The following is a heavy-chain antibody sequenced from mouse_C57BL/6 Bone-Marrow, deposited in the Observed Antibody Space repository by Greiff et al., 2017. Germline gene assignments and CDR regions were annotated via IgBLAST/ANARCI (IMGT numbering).Heavy chain of an antibody. CDR2: IYPGSGNT. Sequence: QVQLQQSGAELVRPGASVKLSCKASGYTFTDYYINWVKQRPGQGLEWIARIYPGSGNTYYNEKFKGKATLTAEKSSSTAYMQLSSLTSEDSAVYFCARSGITTVVEGDYWGQGTTLTVSS. D-gene: IGHD1-1*01. V-gene: IGHV1-76*01. CDR1: GYTFTDYY. CDR3: ARSGITTVVEGDY. J-gene: IGHJ2*01.